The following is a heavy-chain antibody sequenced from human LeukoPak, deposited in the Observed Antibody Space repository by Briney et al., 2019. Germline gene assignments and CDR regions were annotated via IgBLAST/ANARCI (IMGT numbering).Heavy chain of an antibody. V-gene: IGHV3-30-3*01. J-gene: IGHJ3*02. Sequence: PGRSLRLSCAASGFTFSSYAMHWVRQAPGKGLEWVAVISYDGSNKYYADSVKGRFTISRDNSKNTLYLQMDSLRAEDTAVYYCARLRDDAFDIWGQGTMVTVSS. CDR3: ARLRDDAFDI. CDR2: ISYDGSNK. CDR1: GFTFSSYA. D-gene: IGHD4-17*01.